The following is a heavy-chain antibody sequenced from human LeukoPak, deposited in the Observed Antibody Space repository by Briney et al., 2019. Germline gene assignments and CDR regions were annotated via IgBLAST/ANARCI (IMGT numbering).Heavy chain of an antibody. D-gene: IGHD3-22*01. CDR2: IYYSGST. CDR1: GGSISSYY. Sequence: SETLSLTCTVSGGSISSYYWSWIRQPPGKGLEWIGYIYYSGSTNYNPSLKSRVTISVDTSKNQFSLKLSSVTAADTAVYYCARALTYYDSSGYYLVNWFDPWGQGTLVTVSS. V-gene: IGHV4-59*01. J-gene: IGHJ5*02. CDR3: ARALTYYDSSGYYLVNWFDP.